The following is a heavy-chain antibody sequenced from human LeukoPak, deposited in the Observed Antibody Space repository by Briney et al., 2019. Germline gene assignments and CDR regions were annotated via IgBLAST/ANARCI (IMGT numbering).Heavy chain of an antibody. Sequence: SETLSLTCTVSGGSIRSSSYYWGWIRQSPGKGLEWIGIIYYSGSTYYNPSLKSRLTISGDTSKHQFSLKLSSVTATDTAVYYCARRGYCSSTSCYKYWFDPWGQGTLVTVSS. CDR1: GGSIRSSSYY. J-gene: IGHJ5*02. CDR3: ARRGYCSSTSCYKYWFDP. V-gene: IGHV4-39*01. CDR2: IYYSGST. D-gene: IGHD2-2*02.